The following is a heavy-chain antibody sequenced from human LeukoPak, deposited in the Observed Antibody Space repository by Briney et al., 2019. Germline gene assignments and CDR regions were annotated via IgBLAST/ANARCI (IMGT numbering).Heavy chain of an antibody. CDR3: ARESRAAATYDP. CDR1: GYTFIGYY. CDR2: INPNSGGT. D-gene: IGHD6-13*01. Sequence: ASVKGSCKASGYTFIGYYMHWVRQAPGQGLEWMGWINPNSGGTNYAQKFQGRVTMTRDTSISTAYMELSRLRSDDTAVYYCARESRAAATYDPWGQGTLVTVSS. V-gene: IGHV1-2*02. J-gene: IGHJ5*02.